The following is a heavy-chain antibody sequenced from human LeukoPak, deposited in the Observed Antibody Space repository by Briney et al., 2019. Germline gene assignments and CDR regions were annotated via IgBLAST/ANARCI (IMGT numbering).Heavy chain of an antibody. J-gene: IGHJ4*02. CDR2: ISSSSSYI. Sequence: PGGSLRLSCAASGFTFSSYSMNWVRQAPGKGLEWVSSISSSSSYIYYADSVKGRFTISRENAKNSLYLQMNSLRAEDTAVYYCATLRGSGSYFADSWGQGTLVTVSS. V-gene: IGHV3-21*01. CDR1: GFTFSSYS. D-gene: IGHD1-26*01. CDR3: ATLRGSGSYFADS.